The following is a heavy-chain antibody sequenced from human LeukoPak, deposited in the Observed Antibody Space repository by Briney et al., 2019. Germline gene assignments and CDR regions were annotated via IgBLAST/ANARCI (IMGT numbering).Heavy chain of an antibody. V-gene: IGHV3-11*01. J-gene: IGHJ4*02. CDR1: GFTFSDYY. CDR2: ISSSGSTI. D-gene: IGHD5-24*01. Sequence: GGSLRLSCAASGFTFSDYYMSWIRQAPGKGLEWVSYISSSGSTIYYADSVKGRFTISRDNAKNSLYLQMNSLRAEDTAVYYCAKDGVAMATNSGPLGYWGQGTLVTVSS. CDR3: AKDGVAMATNSGPLGY.